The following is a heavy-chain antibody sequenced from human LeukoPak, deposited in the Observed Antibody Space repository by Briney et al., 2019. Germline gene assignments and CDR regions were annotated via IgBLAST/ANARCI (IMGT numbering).Heavy chain of an antibody. CDR2: ITGSSTYI. D-gene: IGHD1-1*01. CDR3: AREVGLTNDY. CDR1: GFTFSSYT. Sequence: PGGSLRLSCAVSGFTFSSYTMNWVRQAPGKGLEWVSSITGSSTYIYYADSVKGRFTISRDNAKNSLYLQMNNLGAEDTAVYYCAREVGLTNDYWGQGTLVTVSS. J-gene: IGHJ4*02. V-gene: IGHV3-21*01.